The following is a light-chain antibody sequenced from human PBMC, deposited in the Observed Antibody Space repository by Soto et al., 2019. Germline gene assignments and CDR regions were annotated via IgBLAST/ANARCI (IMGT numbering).Light chain of an antibody. CDR3: QQHNVWPPL. CDR1: QSVSSN. CDR2: GAS. Sequence: EIVTTQSPATLSVSPGEGVTLSCRASQSVSSNLAWYQQKPGQAPRLLIYGASTRATGIPARFSGSGSGTEFTLTISSLQYEDFAVYYCQQHNVWPPLFGQGTRLEIK. J-gene: IGKJ5*01. V-gene: IGKV3-15*01.